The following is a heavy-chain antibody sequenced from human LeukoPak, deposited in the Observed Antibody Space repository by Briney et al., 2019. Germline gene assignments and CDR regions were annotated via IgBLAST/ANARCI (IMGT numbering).Heavy chain of an antibody. Sequence: SETLSLTCAVSGGSISSCGYSWSWIRQPPGKGLEWIAYISDIGSINYNPSLKSRVTISLDTSKNQFSLKLSSVTAADTAVYYCAGHHPRNTVDFWGQGTLVTVSS. V-gene: IGHV4-61*08. J-gene: IGHJ4*02. CDR3: AGHHPRNTVDF. D-gene: IGHD2/OR15-2a*01. CDR1: GGSISSCGYS. CDR2: ISDIGSI.